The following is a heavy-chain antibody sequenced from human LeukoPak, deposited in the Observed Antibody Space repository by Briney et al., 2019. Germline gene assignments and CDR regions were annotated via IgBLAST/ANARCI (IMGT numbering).Heavy chain of an antibody. CDR3: ARPSVITIRQFYFDH. J-gene: IGHJ4*02. Sequence: PGGSLRLSCAASGFSFSGYSMTWVRQAPGKGLEWVSYISGGSATIYYADSVKGRFTISRDNAKNSLYLQMNSLRDDDTAVYYCARPSVITIRQFYFDHWGQGALVTVSS. CDR2: ISGGSATI. V-gene: IGHV3-48*02. D-gene: IGHD1-14*01. CDR1: GFSFSGYS.